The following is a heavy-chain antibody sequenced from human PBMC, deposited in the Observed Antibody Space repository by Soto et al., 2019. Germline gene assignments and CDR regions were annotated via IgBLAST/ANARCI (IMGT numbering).Heavy chain of an antibody. CDR3: ARSITDYYDSSGYYDDY. V-gene: IGHV3-11*05. CDR1: GFTFSDYY. J-gene: IGHJ4*02. Sequence: QVQLVESGGGLVKPGGSLRLSCAASGFTFSDYYMSWIRQAPGKGLEWVSYISSSSSYTNYADSVKGRFTISRDNAKTSLYLQMNSLRAEDTAVYYCARSITDYYDSSGYYDDYWGQGTLVTVSS. D-gene: IGHD3-22*01. CDR2: ISSSSSYT.